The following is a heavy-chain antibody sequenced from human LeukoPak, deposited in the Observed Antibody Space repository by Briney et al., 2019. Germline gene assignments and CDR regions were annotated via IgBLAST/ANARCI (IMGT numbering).Heavy chain of an antibody. CDR1: GYTFNGYY. J-gene: IGHJ3*02. CDR2: INPNSGGT. CDR3: ARSLFGGDAFDI. V-gene: IGHV1-2*02. Sequence: ASVKVSCKTSGYTFNGYYMHWVRQAPGQGLEWMGWINPNSGGTNYAQKFQGRVTMTRDTSISTAYMELSRLRSDDTAVYYCARSLFGGDAFDIWGQGTMVTVSS. D-gene: IGHD3-10*01.